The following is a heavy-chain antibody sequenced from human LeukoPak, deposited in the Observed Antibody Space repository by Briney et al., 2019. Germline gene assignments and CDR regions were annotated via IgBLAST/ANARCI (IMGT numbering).Heavy chain of an antibody. D-gene: IGHD3-22*01. Sequence: PSETLSLTCTVSSGSISTSNYYWGWVRQPPGKALEWIGNIFYSGSTYYSPSLKSRVTISLDTSRNQFSLKLNSVTAADTAVYYCARHGDSSGYVDYWGQGTLVTVSS. CDR2: IFYSGST. V-gene: IGHV4-39*01. J-gene: IGHJ4*02. CDR1: SGSISTSNYY. CDR3: ARHGDSSGYVDY.